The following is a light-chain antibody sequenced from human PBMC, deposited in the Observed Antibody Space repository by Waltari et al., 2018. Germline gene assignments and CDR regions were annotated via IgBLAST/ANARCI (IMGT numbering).Light chain of an antibody. Sequence: EIVLTQSPGTLSLSPGERATLSCRASQSVTSTYLAWFQQRPGQAPRLLIYGASSRATGIPDRFSGSGSGTDFTLTISRLEPEDFAVYYCHQYGSLPETFGGVTKVEI. CDR2: GAS. CDR1: QSVTSTY. J-gene: IGKJ4*01. V-gene: IGKV3-20*01. CDR3: HQYGSLPET.